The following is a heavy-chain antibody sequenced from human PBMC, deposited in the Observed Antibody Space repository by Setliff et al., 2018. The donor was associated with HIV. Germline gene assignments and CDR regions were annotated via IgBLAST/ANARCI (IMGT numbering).Heavy chain of an antibody. J-gene: IGHJ4*02. CDR1: GGSISGNA. V-gene: IGHV4-4*08. Sequence: PSETLSLTCSVSGGSISGNAWSWIRQPPGKGLEWIGYSSTSGCTNCNPSLESRVTISVDTSKNQVSLRLSSVTAAETAVYYCAKPTEMAPEGILWFGELLPWDWGQGTLVTVSS. CDR2: SSTSGCT. CDR3: AKPTEMAPEGILWFGELLPWD. D-gene: IGHD3-10*01.